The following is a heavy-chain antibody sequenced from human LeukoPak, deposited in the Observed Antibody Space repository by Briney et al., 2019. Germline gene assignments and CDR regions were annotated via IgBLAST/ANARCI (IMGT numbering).Heavy chain of an antibody. V-gene: IGHV4-30-2*01. CDR1: GGSISSGGYS. Sequence: SETLSLTCAVSGGSISSGGYSWSWIRQPPGKGLEWIGYIYHSGSTYYNPSLKSRVTISVDTSKNQFSLKLSSVTAADTAVYYCATLQGWIRHFDYWGQGTLVTVSS. CDR3: ATLQGWIRHFDY. CDR2: IYHSGST. J-gene: IGHJ4*02. D-gene: IGHD6-19*01.